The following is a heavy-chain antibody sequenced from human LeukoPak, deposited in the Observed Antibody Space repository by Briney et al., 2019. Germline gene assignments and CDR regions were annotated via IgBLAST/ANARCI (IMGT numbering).Heavy chain of an antibody. J-gene: IGHJ4*02. D-gene: IGHD3-9*01. Sequence: SETLSLTCTVSSGSIGSDALYWGWIRQSPGKGLEWIGSVHYTRSYSGTTYYNPSLESRVTVSTDRSKTLCSLKLTSVTAADTAAYYCARQRGKMRYFDFVALDYWGQGTLVTVSS. CDR1: SGSIGSDALY. CDR3: ARQRGKMRYFDFVALDY. V-gene: IGHV4-39*01. CDR2: VHYTRSYSGTT.